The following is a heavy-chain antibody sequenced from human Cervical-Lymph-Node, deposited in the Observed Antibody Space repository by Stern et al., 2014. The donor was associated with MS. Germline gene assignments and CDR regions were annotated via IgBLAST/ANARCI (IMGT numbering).Heavy chain of an antibody. Sequence: VKLGQSGVGLVHPGGSLRLSCAVSGFTVNSNYMSWVRQSPGKGLESFSVNYSGGSTYYADSVKGRFTISRDNSKNTLYLQMNSLRAEDTAVYYCARDRRYCSGVNCYSGADYWGQGTLVTVSS. J-gene: IGHJ4*02. CDR3: ARDRRYCSGVNCYSGADY. V-gene: IGHV3-66*02. CDR1: GFTVNSNY. CDR2: NYSGGST. D-gene: IGHD2-15*01.